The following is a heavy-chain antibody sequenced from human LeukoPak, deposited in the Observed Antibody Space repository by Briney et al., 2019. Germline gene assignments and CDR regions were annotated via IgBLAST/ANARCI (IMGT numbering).Heavy chain of an antibody. CDR1: GFSFSSHW. CDR2: IKQDGSET. CDR3: ARLYSTGWYGGPDY. J-gene: IGHJ4*02. Sequence: ESGGSLRLSCAGSGFSFSSHWMTWVRQAPGKGLEWVANIKQDGSETSYVDSVKGRFAVSRDNAKNSLYLQMSSLRAEDTAVYYCARLYSTGWYGGPDYWGQGTLVAVSS. V-gene: IGHV3-7*01. D-gene: IGHD6-19*01.